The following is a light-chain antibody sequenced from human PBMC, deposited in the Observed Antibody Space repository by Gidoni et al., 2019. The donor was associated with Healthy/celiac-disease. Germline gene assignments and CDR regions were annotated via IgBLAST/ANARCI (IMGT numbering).Light chain of an antibody. J-gene: IGKJ2*01. CDR1: QSVSSSY. Sequence: EIVLTHYPVTLSLSPGERATLSCRASQSVSSSYLAWYQQKPGQAPRLLIYGASSRATGIPDRFSGSWSGTDFTLTISRLEPEDFAVYYCQQYGSLYTFGQGTKLEIK. CDR2: GAS. CDR3: QQYGSLYT. V-gene: IGKV3-20*01.